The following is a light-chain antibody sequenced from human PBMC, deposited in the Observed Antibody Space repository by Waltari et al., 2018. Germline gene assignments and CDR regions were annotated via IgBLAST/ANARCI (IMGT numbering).Light chain of an antibody. Sequence: QSVLTQPPSVSGAPGQRVSISCNGSGSTLGAGCDVPWYQQHPGKAPKHLIYGTSTRPPGVPDRFFGSQSGTSASLAITALQAEDEAEYYCQSYDTSLSVVFGGGTKLTVL. J-gene: IGLJ2*01. V-gene: IGLV1-40*01. CDR1: GSTLGAGCD. CDR2: GTS. CDR3: QSYDTSLSVV.